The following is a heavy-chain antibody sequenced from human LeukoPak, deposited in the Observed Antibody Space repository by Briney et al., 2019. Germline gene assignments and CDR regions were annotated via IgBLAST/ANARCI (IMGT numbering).Heavy chain of an antibody. Sequence: ASVKVSCKASGYTFTGYYMHWVRQAPGQGLEWMGWINPNSGGTNYAQKFQGRVTMTRDTSISTAYMELSRLRSDGTAVYYCARDVVGDGYNSLDYWGQGTVVTVS. CDR3: ARDVVGDGYNSLDY. V-gene: IGHV1-2*02. J-gene: IGHJ4*02. D-gene: IGHD5-24*01. CDR2: INPNSGGT. CDR1: GYTFTGYY.